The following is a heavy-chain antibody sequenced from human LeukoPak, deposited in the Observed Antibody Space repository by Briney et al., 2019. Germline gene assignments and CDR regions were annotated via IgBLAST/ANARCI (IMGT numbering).Heavy chain of an antibody. CDR1: GGSISSGGYS. CDR3: AREGENYYDRRLF. J-gene: IGHJ4*02. D-gene: IGHD3-22*01. Sequence: SETLSLTCTVSGGSISSGGYSWSWIRRHPGKGLEWIGYIYYSGSTYYNPSLKSRVTISVDTSKNQFSLKLSSVTAADTAVYYCAREGENYYDRRLFWGQGTLVTVSS. CDR2: IYYSGST. V-gene: IGHV4-31*03.